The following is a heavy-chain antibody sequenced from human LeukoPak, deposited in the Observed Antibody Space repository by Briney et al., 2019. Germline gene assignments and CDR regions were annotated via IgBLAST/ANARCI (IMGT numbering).Heavy chain of an antibody. D-gene: IGHD2-15*01. V-gene: IGHV1-8*01. J-gene: IGHJ3*02. Sequence: ASVKVSCKASGYTFTSYDINWVRQATGQGLEWMGWMNPNSGNTGYAQKFQGRVTMTRDTSISTAYMELSRLRSDDTAVYYCARFVVVVAATARHAFDIWGQGTMVTVSS. CDR1: GYTFTSYD. CDR2: MNPNSGNT. CDR3: ARFVVVVAATARHAFDI.